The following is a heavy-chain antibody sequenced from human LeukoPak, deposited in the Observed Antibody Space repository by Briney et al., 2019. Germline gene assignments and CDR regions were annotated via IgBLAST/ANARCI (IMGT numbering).Heavy chain of an antibody. Sequence: GGSLRLSCVVSGFSFGSEAMSWVRQAPGRGLEWVSSISPGGGTTYYADSVKGRFTISRDNAKNSLYLQMNSLRAEDTALYYCAKTNGYSQPSDYWGQGTLVTVSS. CDR2: ISPGGGTT. V-gene: IGHV3-23*01. CDR3: AKTNGYSQPSDY. D-gene: IGHD5-18*01. CDR1: GFSFGSEA. J-gene: IGHJ4*02.